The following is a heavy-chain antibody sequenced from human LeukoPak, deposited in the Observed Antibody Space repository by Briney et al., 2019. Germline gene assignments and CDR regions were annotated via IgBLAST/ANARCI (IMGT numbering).Heavy chain of an antibody. V-gene: IGHV3-30*18. CDR2: ISYDGSNK. CDR1: GFTFSSYG. J-gene: IGHJ6*02. Sequence: GGSLRLSCAASGFTFSSYGMHWVRQAPGKGLEWVPVISYDGSNKYYADSVKGRFTISRDNSKNTLYLQMNSLRAEDTAVYYCAKDGSLGDYYYYGMDVWGQGTTVTVSS. CDR3: AKDGSLGDYYYYGMDV.